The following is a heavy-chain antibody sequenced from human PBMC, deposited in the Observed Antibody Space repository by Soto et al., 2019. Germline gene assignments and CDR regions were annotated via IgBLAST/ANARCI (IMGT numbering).Heavy chain of an antibody. V-gene: IGHV1-46*03. Sequence: ASVKVSCKASGYTFTSYYMHWVRQAPGQGLEWMGIIAPSGGSTSYAQKFQGRVTMTRDTSTSTVYMELSSLRSEDTAVYYCSRSTGRYYYYYGMDVWGQGTTVTVS. J-gene: IGHJ6*02. CDR1: GYTFTSYY. CDR3: SRSTGRYYYYYGMDV. D-gene: IGHD3-9*01. CDR2: IAPSGGST.